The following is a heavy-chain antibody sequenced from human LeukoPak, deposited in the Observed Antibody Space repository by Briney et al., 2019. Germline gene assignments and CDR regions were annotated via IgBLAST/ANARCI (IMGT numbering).Heavy chain of an antibody. J-gene: IGHJ4*02. D-gene: IGHD6-19*01. CDR2: ISSSGSTI. V-gene: IGHV3-11*01. Sequence: GGSLRLSCAASGFTFSDYYMSWIRQAPGKGLEWVSYISSSGSTIYYADSVKGRFTISRDNAKNSLYLQMNSLRAEDTAVYYCATPPLGSSGWYGYFDYWGQGTLVTVSS. CDR1: GFTFSDYY. CDR3: ATPPLGSSGWYGYFDY.